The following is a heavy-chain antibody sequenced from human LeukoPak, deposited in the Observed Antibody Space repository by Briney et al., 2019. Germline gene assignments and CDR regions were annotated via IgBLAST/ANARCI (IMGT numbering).Heavy chain of an antibody. CDR2: INHSGST. D-gene: IGHD5-18*01. Sequence: SETLSLTCAVYGGSFSGYYWSWIRQPPGKGLEWIGEINHSGSTNYNPSLKSRVTISVDTSKNQFSLKLSSVTAADTAVYYCARVGDTAMVRWGQGTLVTVSS. J-gene: IGHJ4*02. CDR3: ARVGDTAMVR. V-gene: IGHV4-34*01. CDR1: GGSFSGYY.